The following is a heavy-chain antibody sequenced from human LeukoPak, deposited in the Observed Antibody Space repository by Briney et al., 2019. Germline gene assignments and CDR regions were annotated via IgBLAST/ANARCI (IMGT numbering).Heavy chain of an antibody. Sequence: GGSLRLPCAASGFTFSSYSMNWVRQAPGKGLEWVSYISSSGSTIYYADSVKGRFTISRDNAKNSLYLQMNSLRAEDTAVYYCARSGYYYDSSGYGADAFDIWGQGTMVTVSS. D-gene: IGHD3-22*01. V-gene: IGHV3-48*04. CDR3: ARSGYYYDSSGYGADAFDI. CDR2: ISSSGSTI. CDR1: GFTFSSYS. J-gene: IGHJ3*02.